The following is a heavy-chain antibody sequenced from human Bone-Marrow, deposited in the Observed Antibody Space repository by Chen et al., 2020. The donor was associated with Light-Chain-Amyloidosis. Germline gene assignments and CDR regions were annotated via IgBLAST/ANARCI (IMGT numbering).Heavy chain of an antibody. CDR1: GFTFDDYA. CDR3: AKDLNSENYYDSSGYSYSYYYGMDV. J-gene: IGHJ6*02. V-gene: IGHV3-9*01. CDR2: INSNSGAR. Sequence: EVQLVESGGGLVQPGRSLRLSCAASGFTFDDYAMHWVRQAPGKGLEWVSGINSNSGARGYADSVKGRFTISRDNAESSLYLQMNSLRAEDTAVYYCAKDLNSENYYDSSGYSYSYYYGMDVWGQGTTVTVSS. D-gene: IGHD3-22*01.